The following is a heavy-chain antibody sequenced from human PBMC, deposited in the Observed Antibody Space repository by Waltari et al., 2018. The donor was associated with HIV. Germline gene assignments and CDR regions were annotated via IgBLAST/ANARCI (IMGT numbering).Heavy chain of an antibody. CDR2: IKSKTDGGTR. D-gene: IGHD7-27*01. Sequence: EVQLVESGGGLVKPGGSLRLSCAAAGFTFSNSWISWVRQAPGKGLEWVGRIKSKTDGGTRDYAAPVKGRFTISRDDSKNTLYLQMNSLKTEDTAEYYCTTDGDLYFDYWGQGTLVTVSS. CDR3: TTDGDLYFDY. V-gene: IGHV3-15*01. J-gene: IGHJ4*02. CDR1: GFTFSNSW.